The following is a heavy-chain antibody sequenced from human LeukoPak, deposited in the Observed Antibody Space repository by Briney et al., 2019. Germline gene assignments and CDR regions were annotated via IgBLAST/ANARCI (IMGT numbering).Heavy chain of an antibody. J-gene: IGHJ4*02. CDR3: ARVGWGYDYRRGQRPCSDY. V-gene: IGHV4-59*08. CDR2: IYYTGTA. Sequence: SETLSLTCTFSVCFNINYYWNWLRQPPGKGLEWIGCIYYTGTANYNPSLKSRVTISVDTSKNQFSLKLFSVTAADTAVYFCARVGWGYDYRRGQRPCSDYWGQGTLVTVSS. D-gene: IGHD5-12*01. CDR1: VCFNINYY.